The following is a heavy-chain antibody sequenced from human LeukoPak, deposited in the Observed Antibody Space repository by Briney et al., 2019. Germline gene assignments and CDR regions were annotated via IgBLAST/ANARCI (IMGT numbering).Heavy chain of an antibody. CDR1: GLTFSDNY. V-gene: IGHV3-11*04. J-gene: IGHJ4*02. CDR3: ARGRYCSGGNCYFDY. D-gene: IGHD2-15*01. CDR2: IDTGATNK. Sequence: GGSLRLSCAVSGLTFSDNYMNWIRQAPGKGLEWISYIDTGATNKYYADSVKGRSTISRDNAKNSLYLQMSSLRAEDTAVYYCARGRYCSGGNCYFDYWGQGNLVSVSS.